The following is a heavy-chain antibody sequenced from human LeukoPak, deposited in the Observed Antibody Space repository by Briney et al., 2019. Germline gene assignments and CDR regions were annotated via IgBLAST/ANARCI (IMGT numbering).Heavy chain of an antibody. CDR1: GFTFSSYS. CDR2: ISYDGRNE. J-gene: IGHJ4*02. Sequence: GSLRLSCAASGFTFSSYSIHWFRQAPGKGLEWVTVISYDGRNEYYADSVKGRFTISRDNSKNTLYLQMDSLRAEDTAVYYCARDRAWNYFDYWGQGTLVTVSS. V-gene: IGHV3-30*03. D-gene: IGHD3-3*01. CDR3: ARDRAWNYFDY.